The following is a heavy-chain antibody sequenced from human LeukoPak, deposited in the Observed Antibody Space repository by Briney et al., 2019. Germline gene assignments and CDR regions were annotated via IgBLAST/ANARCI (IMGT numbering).Heavy chain of an antibody. D-gene: IGHD6-19*01. J-gene: IGHJ6*03. V-gene: IGHV5-51*01. Sequence: GESLKISCKGSGYSFTSYWIGWVRQMPGKGLEWMGIIYPGDSDTRYSPSFQGQVTISADKSISTAYLQWSSLKASDTAMYYCARQSDSSGWYSPNYYYYMDVWGKGTTVIVSS. CDR1: GYSFTSYW. CDR2: IYPGDSDT. CDR3: ARQSDSSGWYSPNYYYYMDV.